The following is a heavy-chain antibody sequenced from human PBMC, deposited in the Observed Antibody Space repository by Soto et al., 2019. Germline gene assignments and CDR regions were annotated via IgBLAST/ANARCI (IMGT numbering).Heavy chain of an antibody. CDR2: IYYSGST. Sequence: SETLSLTCTVSGGSISSSSYYWGWIRQPPGKGLEWIGSIYYSGSTYYNPSLKSRVTISVDTSKNQFSLKLSSVTAADTAVYYCARTGYSSGWYDYRGQGTPVTVSS. J-gene: IGHJ4*02. D-gene: IGHD6-19*01. CDR3: ARTGYSSGWYDY. CDR1: GGSISSSSYY. V-gene: IGHV4-39*01.